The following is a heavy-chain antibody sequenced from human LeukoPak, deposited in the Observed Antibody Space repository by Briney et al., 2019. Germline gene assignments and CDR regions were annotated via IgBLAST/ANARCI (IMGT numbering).Heavy chain of an antibody. CDR3: ATTTPGIAGSYYYYGMDV. Sequence: SETLSLTCTVSGGSISSYYWSWIRQPPGKGLEWIGYIYYSGSTNYNPSLKSRVTISVDTSKNQFSLKLSSVTAADTAVYYCATTTPGIAGSYYYYGMDVWGQGTTVTVSS. D-gene: IGHD6-13*01. J-gene: IGHJ6*02. V-gene: IGHV4-59*08. CDR2: IYYSGST. CDR1: GGSISSYY.